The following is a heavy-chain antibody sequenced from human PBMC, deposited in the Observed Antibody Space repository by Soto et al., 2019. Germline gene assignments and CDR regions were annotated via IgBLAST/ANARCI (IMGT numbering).Heavy chain of an antibody. J-gene: IGHJ4*02. Sequence: ASVTVSCKASGYTFTDYAIHWVRQAPGQGLEWMGWINVGNGNTGYSRKFQGRVTNARDMSASTAYIEVTSLTSEDTAIYYCAREGAHYTPLDHWGQGTRVTVSS. V-gene: IGHV1-3*01. CDR3: AREGAHYTPLDH. D-gene: IGHD2-15*01. CDR2: INVGNGNT. CDR1: GYTFTDYA.